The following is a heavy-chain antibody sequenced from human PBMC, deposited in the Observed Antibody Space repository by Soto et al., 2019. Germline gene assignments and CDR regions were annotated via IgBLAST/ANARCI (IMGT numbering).Heavy chain of an antibody. Sequence: ASVKVSCKASGYTFTSYAVHWVRQAPGQGLEWMGFINAASGNTKYSQNFQGRVTFNSDTSASAASMEMSSLVSADTAVYFCATSSTRDWADYFYAMDVWGQGTTVTVSS. CDR3: ATSSTRDWADYFYAMDV. D-gene: IGHD2-2*01. V-gene: IGHV1-3*01. CDR2: INAASGNT. J-gene: IGHJ6*02. CDR1: GYTFTSYA.